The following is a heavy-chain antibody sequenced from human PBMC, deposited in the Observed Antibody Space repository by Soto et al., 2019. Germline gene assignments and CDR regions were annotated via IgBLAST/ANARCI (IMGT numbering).Heavy chain of an antibody. CDR2: ISYDGSNK. J-gene: IGHJ4*02. Sequence: HPGGSLSLSCAASGFTFSTNGMHWVRQAPGKGLEWVAIISYDGSNKYYADSVKGRLTVSRDNSKNTLYLQMNSLRAEDTAVYYCAKDRVESGLGEIDYWGQGTLVTVSS. V-gene: IGHV3-30*18. CDR1: GFTFSTNG. D-gene: IGHD3-16*01. CDR3: AKDRVESGLGEIDY.